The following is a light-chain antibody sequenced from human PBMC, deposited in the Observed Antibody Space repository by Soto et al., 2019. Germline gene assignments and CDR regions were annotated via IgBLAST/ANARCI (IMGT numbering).Light chain of an antibody. V-gene: IGLV2-11*01. CDR3: SSYTDRKNLV. CDR2: DVS. J-gene: IGLJ1*01. Sequence: QSVLTQPPSVSGSPGQSVTISCTGTSSDVGAYNFVSWYQQYPGKAPKLIIFDVSARPSGVPDRFSGSKSGNTASLTISGLQADDEADYYCSSYTDRKNLVFGTGTKLTVL. CDR1: SSDVGAYNF.